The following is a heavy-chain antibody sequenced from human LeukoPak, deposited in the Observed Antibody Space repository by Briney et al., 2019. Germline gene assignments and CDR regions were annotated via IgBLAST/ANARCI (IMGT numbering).Heavy chain of an antibody. CDR2: LSDVGTN. CDR1: GVSISSYY. V-gene: IGHV4-59*01. CDR3: ARDKAPGGKRWFDP. J-gene: IGHJ5*02. D-gene: IGHD4-23*01. Sequence: ASETLSPTCAVSGVSISSYYWSWIRQHPGKGLEWIGYLSDVGTNDYNPSLKGRVTISRDTSKNQFSLRLSSVTAADAAVYHCARDKAPGGKRWFDPWGQGALVIVSS.